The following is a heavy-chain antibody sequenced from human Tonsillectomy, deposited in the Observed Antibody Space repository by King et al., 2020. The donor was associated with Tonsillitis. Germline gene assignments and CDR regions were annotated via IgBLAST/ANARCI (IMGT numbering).Heavy chain of an antibody. V-gene: IGHV3-11*05. J-gene: IGHJ4*02. CDR3: ARGYYDSSGLPDY. Sequence: QLVESGGGLVKPGGSLRLSCAASGYTFSDYYMSWIRQAPGKGLEWVSYISSSSSYTNYADSVKGRFTISRDNAKNSLYLQMNSLRAEDTAVDYCARGYYDSSGLPDYWGQGTLVTVSS. CDR1: GYTFSDYY. D-gene: IGHD3-22*01. CDR2: ISSSSSYT.